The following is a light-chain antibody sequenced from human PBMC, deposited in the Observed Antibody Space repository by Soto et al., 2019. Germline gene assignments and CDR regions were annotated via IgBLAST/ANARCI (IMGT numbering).Light chain of an antibody. CDR3: AAWDDSLNGWV. Sequence: QSVLTQPPSASGTPGQRVTISCSGSSSNIGSNTVNWYQQLPGTAPKLLIYSNNQRPSGVPDRFSGSKSGTSASLAISGLQSDDEAYYYCAAWDDSLNGWVFGGGTKLTVL. CDR1: SSNIGSNT. V-gene: IGLV1-44*01. CDR2: SNN. J-gene: IGLJ3*02.